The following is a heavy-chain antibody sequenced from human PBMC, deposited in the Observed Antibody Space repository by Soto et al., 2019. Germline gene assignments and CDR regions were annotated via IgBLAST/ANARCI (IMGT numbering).Heavy chain of an antibody. J-gene: IGHJ5*02. D-gene: IGHD6-19*01. V-gene: IGHV1-69*05. CDR3: ARSAMEQWLVLGWFDP. CDR2: INPIIGTT. Sequence: GASVKVSCKASGGTFSSYAISWVRQAPGQGLEWMGGINPIIGTTNYAQKFQGRVTITRDTSTSTAYMELSSLRSEDTAVYYCARSAMEQWLVLGWFDPWGQGTLVTVSS. CDR1: GGTFSSYA.